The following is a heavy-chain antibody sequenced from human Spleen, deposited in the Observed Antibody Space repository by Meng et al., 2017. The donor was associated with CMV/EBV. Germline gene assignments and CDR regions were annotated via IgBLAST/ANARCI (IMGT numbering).Heavy chain of an antibody. J-gene: IGHJ6*02. V-gene: IGHV4-4*07. Sequence: AGMGLEWIGRIYSSGSTNYNPSLKSRVTISVDTSKNQFSLKLSSVTAADTAVYYCARGRVLRFLEWYSDSYYYYGMDVWGQGTTVTVSS. CDR3: ARGRVLRFLEWYSDSYYYYGMDV. D-gene: IGHD3-3*01. CDR2: IYSSGST.